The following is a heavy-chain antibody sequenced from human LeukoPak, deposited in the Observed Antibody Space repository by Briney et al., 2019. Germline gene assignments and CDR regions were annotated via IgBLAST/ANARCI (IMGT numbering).Heavy chain of an antibody. CDR2: INPNSGGT. J-gene: IGHJ4*02. CDR1: GYTLTELS. CDR3: ARDRLPHYTAWIDY. V-gene: IGHV1-2*02. D-gene: IGHD5-18*01. Sequence: ASVKVSCKVSGYTLTELSMHWVRQAPGQGLEWMGWINPNSGGTNYAQKFQGRVTMTSDTSISTAYMELSSLRSGDTAVYYCARDRLPHYTAWIDYWGQGTLVTVSS.